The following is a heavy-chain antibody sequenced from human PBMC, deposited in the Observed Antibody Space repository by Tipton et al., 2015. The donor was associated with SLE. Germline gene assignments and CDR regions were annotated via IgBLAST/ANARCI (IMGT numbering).Heavy chain of an antibody. J-gene: IGHJ3*02. V-gene: IGHV1-69*05. Sequence: QLVQSGAEVKKPGSSVKVSCKASGGTFSSYAISWVRQAPGQGLEWMGGIIPIFGTANYAQKFQGRVTITTDESTSTAYMELSSVRSEDPAVYYCAGGGWGSKYAFDIWGQGTMVTVSS. CDR3: AGGGWGSKYAFDI. D-gene: IGHD2-21*01. CDR2: IIPIFGTA. CDR1: GGTFSSYA.